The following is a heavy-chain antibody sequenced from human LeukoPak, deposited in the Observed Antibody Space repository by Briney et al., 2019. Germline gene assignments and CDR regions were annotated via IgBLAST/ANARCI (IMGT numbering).Heavy chain of an antibody. J-gene: IGHJ5*02. CDR2: IYSSGST. CDR3: ARATYQLIFLEWFDP. Sequence: SETLSLTCTVSGDSISSTSYYWGWIRQPPGKGLEWIASIYSSGSTYYSPSLKSRVTISVDASQNQFSLKLSSVTAADTAMYYCARATYQLIFLEWFDPWGQGTLVTVSS. CDR1: GDSISSTSYY. D-gene: IGHD2-2*01. V-gene: IGHV4-39*07.